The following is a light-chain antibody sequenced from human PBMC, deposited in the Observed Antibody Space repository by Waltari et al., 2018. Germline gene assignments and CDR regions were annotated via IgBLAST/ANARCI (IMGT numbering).Light chain of an antibody. CDR3: QHHFRLPAT. CDR1: QSISRD. J-gene: IGKJ1*01. V-gene: IGKV3-20*01. Sequence: IMLTQSPGTLSLSPGERATLSCRASQSISRDLAWYQKKPGQAPRLLIYGASTRATGIPDRFSGSGSGTDFSLTISGVEPEDSAVYYCQHHFRLPATFGQGTKVEIK. CDR2: GAS.